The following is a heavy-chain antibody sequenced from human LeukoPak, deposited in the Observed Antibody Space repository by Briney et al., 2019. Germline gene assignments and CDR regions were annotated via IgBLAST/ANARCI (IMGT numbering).Heavy chain of an antibody. D-gene: IGHD2-21*02. J-gene: IGHJ6*03. V-gene: IGHV4-39*07. CDR3: ARGWRLYYYYMDV. Sequence: SETLSLTRSVSGGSISLSYYYWGWIRQPPGKALEWIGSIYYSGSTYYNPSLKSRVTISVDTSKNQFSLKLSSVTAADTAVCYCARGWRLYYYYMDVWGKGTTVTVSS. CDR1: GGSISLSYYY. CDR2: IYYSGST.